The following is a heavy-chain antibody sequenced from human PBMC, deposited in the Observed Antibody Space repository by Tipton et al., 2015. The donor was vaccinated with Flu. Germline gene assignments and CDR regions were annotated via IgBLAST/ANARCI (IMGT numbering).Heavy chain of an antibody. CDR2: ISGSGGST. D-gene: IGHD2-21*02. CDR3: AKDLFFWGGDCFPPAESYYFGY. CDR1: GFTFSSYA. V-gene: IGHV3-23*01. Sequence: SLRLSCAASGFTFSSYAMSWVRQAPGKGLEWVSAISGSGGSTYYADSVKGRFTISRDNSKNTLYLQMNSLRAEDTAVYYCAKDLFFWGGDCFPPAESYYFGYWGQGTLVTVSS. J-gene: IGHJ4*02.